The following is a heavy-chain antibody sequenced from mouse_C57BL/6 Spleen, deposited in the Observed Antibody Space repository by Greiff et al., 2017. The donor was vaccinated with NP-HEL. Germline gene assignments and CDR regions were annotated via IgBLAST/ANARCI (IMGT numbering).Heavy chain of an antibody. CDR1: GYAFSSSW. CDR2: IYPGDGDT. Sequence: VKLQQSGPELVKPGASVKISCKASGYAFSSSWMNWVKQRPGKGLEWIGRIYPGDGDTNYNGKFKGKATLTADKSSSTAYMQLSSLTSEDSAVYFCARIYYDYDEGYWGQGTTLTVSS. J-gene: IGHJ2*01. V-gene: IGHV1-82*01. CDR3: ARIYYDYDEGY. D-gene: IGHD2-4*01.